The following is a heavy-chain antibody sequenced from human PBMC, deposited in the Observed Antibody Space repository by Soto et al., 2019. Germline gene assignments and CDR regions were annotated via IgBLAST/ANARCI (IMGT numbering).Heavy chain of an antibody. CDR2: INAGNGNT. CDR1: GYTFATSA. V-gene: IGHV1-3*01. CDR3: ARDGPDGSGRADDY. D-gene: IGHD3-10*01. Sequence: QVQLVQSGAEVTKPGASVKVSCKASGYTFATSAMHWVRQAPGQSPEWMGWINAGNGNTKYSQKFQGRVTITRDTSASTAYMELSRLRSEDTAVYYCARDGPDGSGRADDYWGQGTLVTVSS. J-gene: IGHJ4*02.